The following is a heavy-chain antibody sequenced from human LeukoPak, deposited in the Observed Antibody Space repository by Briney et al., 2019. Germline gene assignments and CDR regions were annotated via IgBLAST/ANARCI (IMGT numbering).Heavy chain of an antibody. Sequence: GGSLRLSCAASGFTFSSYAMSWVRQAPGKGLEWVAVISYDGSNKYYADSVKGRFTISRDNSKNTLYLQMNSLRAEDTAVYYCAKDLVLESVVVPAAIYDYWGQGTLVTVSS. J-gene: IGHJ4*02. CDR2: ISYDGSNK. D-gene: IGHD2-2*03. CDR3: AKDLVLESVVVPAAIYDY. V-gene: IGHV3-30*18. CDR1: GFTFSSYA.